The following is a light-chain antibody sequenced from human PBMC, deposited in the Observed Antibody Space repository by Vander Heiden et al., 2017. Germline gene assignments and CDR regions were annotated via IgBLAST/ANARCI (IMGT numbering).Light chain of an antibody. CDR3: QQRSNWWT. V-gene: IGKV3-11*01. Sequence: EIVLTQSPATMALSPGERATLSCRARQSVSSYLAWYQQKPGQAPRLLIYDASNRATSIPARFSGSGSGTDFTLTISSLEPEDFAVYYCQQRSNWWTFGQGTKVEIK. CDR1: QSVSSY. J-gene: IGKJ1*01. CDR2: DAS.